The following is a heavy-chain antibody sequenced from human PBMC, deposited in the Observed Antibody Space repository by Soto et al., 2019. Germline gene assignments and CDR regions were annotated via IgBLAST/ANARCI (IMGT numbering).Heavy chain of an antibody. V-gene: IGHV1-69*02. CDR1: GGTFSSNT. D-gene: IGHD6-19*01. Sequence: QVQLVQSGAEVKKPGSSVTVSCKASGGTFSSNTITWVRQAPGHGLEWMGRIIPILDMANYSQKFQGRVTITADKSPSTAYMQLSSLTSEDTATYFCARLPGYSSDSYSPYYYYYMDVWGKGTPVTVSS. J-gene: IGHJ6*03. CDR2: IIPILDMA. CDR3: ARLPGYSSDSYSPYYYYYMDV.